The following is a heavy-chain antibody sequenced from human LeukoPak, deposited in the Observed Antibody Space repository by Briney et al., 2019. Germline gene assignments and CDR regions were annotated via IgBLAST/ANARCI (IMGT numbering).Heavy chain of an antibody. CDR2: MYYSGST. J-gene: IGHJ6*02. V-gene: IGHV4-39*07. CDR3: ARLENYYGMDV. Sequence: PSETLSLTCTVSGGSISSSNYYWGWIRQPPGKGLEWIGSMYYSGSTYYNPSLKSRVTISVDTSKNQFSLKLSSVTAADTAVYYCARLENYYGMDVWGQGTTVTVSS. CDR1: GGSISSSNYY.